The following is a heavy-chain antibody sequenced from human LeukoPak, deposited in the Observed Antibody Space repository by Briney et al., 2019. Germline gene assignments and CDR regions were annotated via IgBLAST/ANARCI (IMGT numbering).Heavy chain of an antibody. D-gene: IGHD6-19*01. Sequence: GGSLRLSCAASGFTFSSYGMHWVRQAPGKGLEWVAVISYDGSNKYYADSVKGRFTISRDNSKNTLYLQMNGLRAEDTAVYYCAKDLLYSSGWTFDYWGQGTLVTVSS. J-gene: IGHJ4*02. V-gene: IGHV3-30*18. CDR3: AKDLLYSSGWTFDY. CDR1: GFTFSSYG. CDR2: ISYDGSNK.